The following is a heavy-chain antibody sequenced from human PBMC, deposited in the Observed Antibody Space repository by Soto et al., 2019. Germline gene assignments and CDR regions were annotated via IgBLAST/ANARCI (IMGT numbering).Heavy chain of an antibody. J-gene: IGHJ4*02. D-gene: IGHD3-3*01. CDR3: ARKYDFWSGFLDY. Sequence: PSETLSLTCAVSGGSISSSNWWSWVRPPPGKGLEWIGEIYHSGSTNYNPSLKSRVTISVDKSKNQFSPKMSSVTAADTAVYYCARKYDFWSGFLDYWGQGTLVTVS. CDR1: GGSISSSNW. CDR2: IYHSGST. V-gene: IGHV4-4*02.